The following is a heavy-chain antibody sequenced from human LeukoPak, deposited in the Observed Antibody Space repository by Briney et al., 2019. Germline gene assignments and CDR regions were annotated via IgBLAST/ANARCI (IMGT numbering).Heavy chain of an antibody. Sequence: PSETLSLTCAVYGGSFSGYYWSWIRQPPGKGLEWIGEINHSGSTNYNPSLKSRVTISVDTSKNQFSLKLSSVTAADTAVYYCARGLTRVYYFDYWGQGTLVTVSS. CDR3: ARGLTRVYYFDY. D-gene: IGHD4/OR15-4a*01. CDR2: INHSGST. CDR1: GGSFSGYY. V-gene: IGHV4-34*01. J-gene: IGHJ4*02.